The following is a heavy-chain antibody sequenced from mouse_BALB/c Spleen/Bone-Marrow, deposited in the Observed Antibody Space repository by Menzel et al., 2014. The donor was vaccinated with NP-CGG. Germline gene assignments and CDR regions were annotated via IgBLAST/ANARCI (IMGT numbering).Heavy chain of an antibody. CDR1: GFTFTDYY. Sequence: DVKLVESGGGLVQPGGSLRLSCTTSGFTFTDYYMSWARQPPGKALEWLAFIRNKAYGYTTEYSASVRGRFTISRDNSQSILYLQMNTLRAEDSATYYCARFPMDYWGQGTSVTVSS. CDR2: IRNKAYGYTT. V-gene: IGHV7-3*02. J-gene: IGHJ4*01. CDR3: ARFPMDY.